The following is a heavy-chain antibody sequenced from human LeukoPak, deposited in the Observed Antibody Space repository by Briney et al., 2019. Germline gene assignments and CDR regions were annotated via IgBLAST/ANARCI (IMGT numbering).Heavy chain of an antibody. CDR3: ARTLETYDSTGYPDY. D-gene: IGHD3-22*01. J-gene: IGHJ4*02. V-gene: IGHV3-33*01. CDR1: GFTFSSYG. CDR2: IWYDGSNK. Sequence: GGSLRLSCAASGFTFSSYGTHWVRQAPGKGLEWVAVIWYDGSNKYYADSVKGRFTISRDNSKNTLYLQMNSLRAEDTAVYYCARTLETYDSTGYPDYWGQGTLVTVSS.